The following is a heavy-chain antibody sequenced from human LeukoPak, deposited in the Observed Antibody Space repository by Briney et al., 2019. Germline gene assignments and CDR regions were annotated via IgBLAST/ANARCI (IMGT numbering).Heavy chain of an antibody. CDR1: GFTVSTSY. CDR3: ARDPSLTYCGGDCHAD. Sequence: GGSLRLSCAVSGFTVSTSYMTWVRQAPGKGLEWVSVIYSGGSTYYADSVKGRFTISRDNSKNTLYLQMNSLRAEDTAVYYCARDPSLTYCGGDCHADWGQGTLVTVSS. D-gene: IGHD2-21*02. CDR2: IYSGGST. J-gene: IGHJ4*02. V-gene: IGHV3-66*01.